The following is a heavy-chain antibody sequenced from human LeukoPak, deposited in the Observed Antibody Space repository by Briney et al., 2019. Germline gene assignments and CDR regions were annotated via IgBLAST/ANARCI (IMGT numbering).Heavy chain of an antibody. J-gene: IGHJ4*02. D-gene: IGHD1-26*01. CDR1: GGSISSYY. Sequence: SETLSLTCTVSGGSISSYYWSWIRQPPGKGLEWIGYIYYSGSTNYNPSLKSRVTISVDTSKNQFSLKLSSVTAADTAVYYCARGMRERSGSYYSYFDYWGQGTLVTVSS. CDR2: IYYSGST. CDR3: ARGMRERSGSYYSYFDY. V-gene: IGHV4-59*01.